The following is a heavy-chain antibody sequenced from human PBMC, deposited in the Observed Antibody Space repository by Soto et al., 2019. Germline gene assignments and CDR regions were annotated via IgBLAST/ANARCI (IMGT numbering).Heavy chain of an antibody. CDR3: AKEGPQALVHKRFDP. CDR2: IWYDGSNK. J-gene: IGHJ5*02. V-gene: IGHV3-33*06. D-gene: IGHD1-26*01. Sequence: QVQLVESGGGVVQPGRSLRLSCAASGFTFSNYAMHWVRQAPGKGLEWVAVIWYDGSNKFYADSVKGRFTISRDNSKNTLYLQMNSLRAEDTAVYYCAKEGPQALVHKRFDPWGQGTLVTVSS. CDR1: GFTFSNYA.